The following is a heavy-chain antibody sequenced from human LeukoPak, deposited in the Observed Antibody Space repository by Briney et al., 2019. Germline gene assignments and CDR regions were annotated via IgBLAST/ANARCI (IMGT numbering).Heavy chain of an antibody. J-gene: IGHJ4*02. CDR3: AARSHPFDY. V-gene: IGHV1-2*02. CDR1: GYTFTSYD. CDR2: LTPSSGVT. Sequence: ASVKVSCKASGYTFTSYDINWVRQAPGQGLEWMGWLTPSSGVTNYAQEFQGRVTMTRDTSITTAYMELSSLRSDDTAVYFCAARSHPFDYWGQGTLVTVSS.